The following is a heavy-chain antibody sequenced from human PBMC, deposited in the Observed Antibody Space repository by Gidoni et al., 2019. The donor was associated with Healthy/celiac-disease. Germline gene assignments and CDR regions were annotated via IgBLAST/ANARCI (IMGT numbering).Heavy chain of an antibody. CDR1: GGTFSSYA. Sequence: QVQLVQSGAEVKKPGSSVKVSCKASGGTFSSYAISWVRQAPGQGLEWMGGIIPIFGIANYAQKFQSRVTITADKSTSTAYMELSSLRSEDTAVYYCARGSFSSGKTAWFDPWGQGTLVTVSS. J-gene: IGHJ5*02. D-gene: IGHD6-19*01. CDR2: IIPIFGIA. CDR3: ARGSFSSGKTAWFDP. V-gene: IGHV1-69*17.